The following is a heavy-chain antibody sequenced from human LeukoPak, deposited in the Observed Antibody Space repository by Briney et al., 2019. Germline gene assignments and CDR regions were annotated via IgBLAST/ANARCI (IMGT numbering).Heavy chain of an antibody. CDR2: INSDGSST. CDR1: GFTFSSYW. CDR3: ARVEFGELSPYFDY. V-gene: IGHV3-74*01. D-gene: IGHD3-10*01. J-gene: IGHJ4*02. Sequence: GGSLRVSCAASGFTFSSYWMHWVRQAPGKGLVWVSRINSDGSSTSYADSVKGRFTISRDNAKNTLYLQMNSLRAEVTAVYYCARVEFGELSPYFDYWGQGTLVTVSS.